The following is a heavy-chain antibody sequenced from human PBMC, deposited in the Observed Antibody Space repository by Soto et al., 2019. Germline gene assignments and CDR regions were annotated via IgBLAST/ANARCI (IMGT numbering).Heavy chain of an antibody. CDR3: ARDHRRVGDTGNFDY. V-gene: IGHV1-18*01. CDR2: ISAYNGNT. CDR1: GHTFTSYG. J-gene: IGHJ4*02. D-gene: IGHD1-26*01. Sequence: ASVKVSCKASGHTFTSYGISWVRQAPGQGLEWMGWISAYNGNTNYAQKLQGRVTMTTDTSTSTAYMELRSLRSDDTAVYYCARDHRRVGDTGNFDYWGQGTLVTVSS.